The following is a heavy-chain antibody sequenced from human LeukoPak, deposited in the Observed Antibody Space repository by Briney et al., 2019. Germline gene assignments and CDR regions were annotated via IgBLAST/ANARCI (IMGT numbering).Heavy chain of an antibody. CDR3: AKDRSRYSGYDPRSYYFDY. CDR2: ISGSGGST. Sequence: PGGSLRLSCAASGFTFSSYAMSWVRQAPGKGLEWVSAISGSGGSTYYADSVKGRFTIYRDNSKNTLYLQVNSLRTEDTAVYYCAKDRSRYSGYDPRSYYFDYWGQGTLVSVSS. CDR1: GFTFSSYA. D-gene: IGHD5-12*01. V-gene: IGHV3-23*01. J-gene: IGHJ4*02.